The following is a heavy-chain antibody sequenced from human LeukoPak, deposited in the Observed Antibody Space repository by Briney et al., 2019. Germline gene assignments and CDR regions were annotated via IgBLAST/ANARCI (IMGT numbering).Heavy chain of an antibody. D-gene: IGHD2-15*01. CDR3: ARGYCSGGSCYLNAFDI. V-gene: IGHV3-21*01. CDR2: ISSSSSYI. J-gene: IGHJ3*02. Sequence: SGGSPRLSCAASGFTFSSYSMNWVRQAPGKGLEWVSSISSSSSYIFYADSVKGRFTISRDNAKNSLDLQMNSLRAEDTAVYYCARGYCSGGSCYLNAFDIWGQGTMVTVSS. CDR1: GFTFSSYS.